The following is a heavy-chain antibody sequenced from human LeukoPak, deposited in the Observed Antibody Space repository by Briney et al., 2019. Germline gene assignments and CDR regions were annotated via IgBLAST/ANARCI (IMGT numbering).Heavy chain of an antibody. V-gene: IGHV4-34*01. D-gene: IGHD1-26*01. J-gene: IGHJ4*02. CDR3: ARFRRVVGARDV. CDR2: INQSGST. CDR1: GGSFSGYY. Sequence: SETLSLTCAVYGGSFSGYYWSWIRQPPGKGLEWIGEINQSGSTNYNPSLKSRVTISVDTSKNQFSLKLSSVTAEDTAVYYCARFRRVVGARDVWGQGTLVTVSS.